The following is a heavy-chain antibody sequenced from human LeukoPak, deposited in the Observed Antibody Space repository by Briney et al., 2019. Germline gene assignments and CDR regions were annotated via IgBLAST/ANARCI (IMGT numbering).Heavy chain of an antibody. V-gene: IGHV3-48*01. Sequence: GGSLRLSCAASGFTFSSYSMNWVRQAPGKGLEWVSYISSSSSTIYYADSVKGRFTISRDNAKNSLYLQMNSLRAEDTAVYYCARATLDFGVVIPTYYYYMDVWGKGTTVTVSS. D-gene: IGHD3-3*01. CDR2: ISSSSSTI. J-gene: IGHJ6*03. CDR1: GFTFSSYS. CDR3: ARATLDFGVVIPTYYYYMDV.